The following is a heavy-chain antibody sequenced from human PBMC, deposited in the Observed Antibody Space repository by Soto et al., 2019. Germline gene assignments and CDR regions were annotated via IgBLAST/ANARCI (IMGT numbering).Heavy chain of an antibody. CDR3: AKDPRMATVTTDYFDY. J-gene: IGHJ4*02. CDR1: GFTFSSYA. D-gene: IGHD4-17*01. Sequence: GSLRLSCAVSGFTFSSYAMSWVRQAPGKGLEWVSAISGSGGTTYYADSVKGRFTISRDNSKNTLYLQMNSLRAEDTAVYYCAKDPRMATVTTDYFDYWGQGTLVTVSS. CDR2: ISGSGGTT. V-gene: IGHV3-23*01.